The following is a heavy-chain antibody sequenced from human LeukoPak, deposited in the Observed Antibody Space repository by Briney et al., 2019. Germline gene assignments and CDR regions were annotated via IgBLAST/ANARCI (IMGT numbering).Heavy chain of an antibody. CDR3: TTDLLWFGELWGEDIDY. Sequence: GGSLRLSCAASGFTFSNAWMSWVRQAPGKGLEWVGRIKSKTDGGTTDYAAPVKGRFTISRDDSKNTLYLQMNSLKAEDTAVYYCTTDLLWFGELWGEDIDYWGQGTLVTVSS. D-gene: IGHD3-10*01. CDR2: IKSKTDGGTT. J-gene: IGHJ4*02. CDR1: GFTFSNAW. V-gene: IGHV3-15*01.